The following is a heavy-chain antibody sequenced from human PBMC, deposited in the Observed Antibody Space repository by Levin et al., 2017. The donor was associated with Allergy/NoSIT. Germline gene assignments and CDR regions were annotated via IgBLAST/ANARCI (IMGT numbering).Heavy chain of an antibody. CDR1: GFTFSGSA. CDR3: TRPGGGFYYDFWSGSSAFDY. J-gene: IGHJ4*02. Sequence: GGSLRLSCAASGFTFSGSAMHWVRQASGKGLEWVGRIRSKANSYATTYAASVKGRFTISRDDSKNTAYLQMNSLKTEDTAVYYCTRPGGGFYYDFWSGSSAFDYWGQGTLVTVSS. V-gene: IGHV3-73*01. CDR2: IRSKANSYAT. D-gene: IGHD3-3*01.